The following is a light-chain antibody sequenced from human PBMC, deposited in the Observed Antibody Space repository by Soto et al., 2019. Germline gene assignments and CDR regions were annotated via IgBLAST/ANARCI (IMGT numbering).Light chain of an antibody. CDR3: LQHNSYPRT. CDR1: QGIGID. J-gene: IGKJ1*01. V-gene: IGKV1-17*01. Sequence: DIQMTQSPSSLSASVGDRVTITCRASQGIGIDLGWYQQKPGKAPKRLIYAASSLQSGVSSRFRGSGSGTEFTLTISSLQPEDVATYYCLQHNSYPRTFGQGTKVEI. CDR2: AAS.